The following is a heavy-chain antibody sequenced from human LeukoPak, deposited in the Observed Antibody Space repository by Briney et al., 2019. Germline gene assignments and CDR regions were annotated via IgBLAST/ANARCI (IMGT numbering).Heavy chain of an antibody. D-gene: IGHD6-19*01. CDR2: INSDGSST. J-gene: IGHJ4*02. CDR3: ASSSYSSGWLSPH. CDR1: GFTFSSYW. Sequence: GGSLRLSCAPSGFTFSSYWMHWVRQAPGKGLVWVSRINSDGSSTSYADSVKGRFTISRDNAKNTLYLQMNSLRAEDTAVYYCASSSYSSGWLSPHWGQGTLVTVSS. V-gene: IGHV3-74*01.